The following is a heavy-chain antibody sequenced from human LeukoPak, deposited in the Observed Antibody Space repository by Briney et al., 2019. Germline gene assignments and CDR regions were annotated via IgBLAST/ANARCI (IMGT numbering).Heavy chain of an antibody. CDR1: GFTFSSYG. CDR2: ISYDGSNK. J-gene: IGHJ5*02. CDR3: AKDFLKARRFGELSFSWFDP. D-gene: IGHD3-16*02. V-gene: IGHV3-30*18. Sequence: PGGSLRLSCAASGFTFSSYGMHWVRQAPGKGLEWVAVISYDGSNKYYADSVKGRFTISRDNSKNTLYLQMNSLRAEDTAVYYCAKDFLKARRFGELSFSWFDPRGQGTLVTVSS.